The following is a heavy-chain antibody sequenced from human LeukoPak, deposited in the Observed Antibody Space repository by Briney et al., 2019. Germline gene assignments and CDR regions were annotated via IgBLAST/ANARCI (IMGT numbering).Heavy chain of an antibody. J-gene: IGHJ5*02. CDR1: GGSISSGSYY. CDR2: VYTTGST. D-gene: IGHD3-10*01. V-gene: IGHV4-61*02. Sequence: SQTLSLTCAVSGGSISSGSYYWSWIRQPAGKGLDWIGRVYTTGSTNYNPSLKSRVTISLDTSKNHFSLKLSSVTAADTAVYYCAREGHGSGSHNWFDPWGQGTLVTVSS. CDR3: AREGHGSGSHNWFDP.